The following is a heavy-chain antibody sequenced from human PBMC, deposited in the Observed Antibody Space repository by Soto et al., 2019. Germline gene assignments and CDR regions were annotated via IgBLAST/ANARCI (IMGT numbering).Heavy chain of an antibody. D-gene: IGHD1-26*01. CDR1: GYTFTSYY. V-gene: IGHV1-46*01. J-gene: IGHJ5*02. CDR3: ARCLFSYGARFDP. Sequence: ASVKVSCTASGYTFTSYYMHWVRQAPGQGLEWMGIINPSGGSTSYAQKFQGRVTMTRDTSTSTVYMELSSLRSEDTAVYYCARCLFSYGARFDPWGQGTLVTVSS. CDR2: INPSGGST.